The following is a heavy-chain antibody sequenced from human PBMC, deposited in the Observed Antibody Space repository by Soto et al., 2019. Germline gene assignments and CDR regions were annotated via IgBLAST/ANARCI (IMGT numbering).Heavy chain of an antibody. CDR2: INPNSGGT. Sequence: ASVKVSCKASGYTFTGYYMHWVRQAPGQGLEWMGWINPNSGGTNYAQKFQGWVTMTRDTSISTAYMELSRLRSDDTAVYYCARNYYDSSGYWHYYYYGMDVWGQGTTVTVSS. D-gene: IGHD3-22*01. J-gene: IGHJ6*02. CDR3: ARNYYDSSGYWHYYYYGMDV. CDR1: GYTFTGYY. V-gene: IGHV1-2*04.